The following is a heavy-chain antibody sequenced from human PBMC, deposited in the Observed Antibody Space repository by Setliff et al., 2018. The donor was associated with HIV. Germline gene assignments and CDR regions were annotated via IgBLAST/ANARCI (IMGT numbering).Heavy chain of an antibody. D-gene: IGHD6-13*01. CDR3: ARPDAGQYFDY. Sequence: GGSLRLSCAASGFTFRNYKMNWVRQAPGKGLEWVSSITIGSGDVFYADSVQGRFTIFRDNARNSLYLQMNSLRAEDTAVYYCARPDAGQYFDYWGQGTLVTVSS. CDR2: ITIGSGDV. CDR1: GFTFRNYK. V-gene: IGHV3-21*01. J-gene: IGHJ4*02.